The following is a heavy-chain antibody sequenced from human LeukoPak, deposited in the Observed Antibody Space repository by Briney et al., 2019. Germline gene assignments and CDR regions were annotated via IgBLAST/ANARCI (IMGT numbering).Heavy chain of an antibody. D-gene: IGHD3-22*01. V-gene: IGHV3-30*04. Sequence: GGSLRLSCAASGFTFSSYAMHWVRQAPGKGLEWVAVISYDGSNKYYADSVKGRFTVSRDNSKNTLYLQMNSLRAEDTAVYYCARGLLYYYDSSGYYAFDYWGQGTLVTVSS. CDR1: GFTFSSYA. CDR2: ISYDGSNK. J-gene: IGHJ4*02. CDR3: ARGLLYYYDSSGYYAFDY.